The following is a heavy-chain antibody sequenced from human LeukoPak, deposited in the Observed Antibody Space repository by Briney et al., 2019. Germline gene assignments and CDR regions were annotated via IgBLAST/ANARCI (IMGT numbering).Heavy chain of an antibody. CDR1: GFTFSNFW. CDR3: VRLTQTAPDSYYYMDV. V-gene: IGHV3-72*01. CDR2: TKNRANSYTT. J-gene: IGHJ6*03. Sequence: GGSLRLSCGASGFTFSNFWMSWVRQAPGKGLEWVGRTKNRANSYTTLYAASVKGKFTVSRDDSKNSLYLQMNSLETEDTAVYYCVRLTQTAPDSYYYMDVWGKGTTVTVSS.